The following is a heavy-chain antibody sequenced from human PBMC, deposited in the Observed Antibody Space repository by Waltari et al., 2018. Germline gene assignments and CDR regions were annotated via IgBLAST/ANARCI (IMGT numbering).Heavy chain of an antibody. Sequence: EEQLVESGGGSVQPGGSLRLACAASELPISRNYMNWVRQAPGKGLEWVAVMYVGGATQYADSVKDRFIISRDNSKNTLYLQMHSLRVDDTAVYYCVRDIPRDDSSCDVWGQGTTVIVSS. J-gene: IGHJ6*02. CDR2: MYVGGAT. V-gene: IGHV3-66*01. CDR1: ELPISRNY. CDR3: VRDIPRDDSSCDV. D-gene: IGHD6-13*01.